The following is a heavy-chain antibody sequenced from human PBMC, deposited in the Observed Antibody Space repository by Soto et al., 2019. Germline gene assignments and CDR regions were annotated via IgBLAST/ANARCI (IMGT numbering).Heavy chain of an antibody. CDR2: IYWDDDK. Sequence: QITLKESGPTLVKPTQTLTLTCTFSGFSLSTSGVGVGWIRQPPGKALEWLALIYWDDDKRYSPSLKSRLTIIKDTSKNQVVLTMTNMDPVDTATYYCAHGYVLRYFDWLLIYYWGQGTLVTVSS. CDR1: GFSLSTSGVG. V-gene: IGHV2-5*02. D-gene: IGHD3-9*01. CDR3: AHGYVLRYFDWLLIYY. J-gene: IGHJ4*02.